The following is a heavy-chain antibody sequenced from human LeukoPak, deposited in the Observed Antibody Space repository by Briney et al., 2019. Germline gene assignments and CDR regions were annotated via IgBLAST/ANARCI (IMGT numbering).Heavy chain of an antibody. D-gene: IGHD5-12*01. CDR1: GDSVSSYY. Sequence: SETLSLTCSVSGDSVSSYYWNWIRQPPGKGLEWIGYTHYSGSTTYNPSLMSRVTISVDTSKNQFSLKLSSVTAADTAVYYCARAQSGYVFDYWGQGTLVTVSS. CDR2: THYSGST. CDR3: ARAQSGYVFDY. J-gene: IGHJ4*02. V-gene: IGHV4-59*02.